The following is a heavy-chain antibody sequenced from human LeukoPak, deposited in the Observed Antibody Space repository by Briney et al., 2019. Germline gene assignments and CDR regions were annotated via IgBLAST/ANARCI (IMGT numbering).Heavy chain of an antibody. V-gene: IGHV3-23*01. Sequence: GGSLRLSCAASGFTFSSYSMNWVRQAPGKGLEWVSAISGSGGSTYYADSVKGRFTISRDNSKNTLYLQMNSLRAEDTAVYYCARPKMATISGPVDYWGQGTLVTVAS. CDR3: ARPKMATISGPVDY. CDR2: ISGSGGST. J-gene: IGHJ4*02. CDR1: GFTFSSYS. D-gene: IGHD5-24*01.